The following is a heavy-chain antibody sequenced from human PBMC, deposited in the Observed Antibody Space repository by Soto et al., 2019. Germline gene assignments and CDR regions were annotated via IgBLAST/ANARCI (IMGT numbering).Heavy chain of an antibody. CDR3: ARTSTFYDIDDGMDV. D-gene: IGHD3-9*01. CDR2: MNPNSGNT. V-gene: IGHV1-8*01. CDR1: GYTFTSYD. J-gene: IGHJ6*02. Sequence: GASVKASCKASGYTFTSYDINWVRQATGQGLEWMGWMNPNSGNTGYAQKFQGRVTMTRNTSISTAYMELSSLRSEDTAVYYCARTSTFYDIDDGMDVWGQGTTVTVSS.